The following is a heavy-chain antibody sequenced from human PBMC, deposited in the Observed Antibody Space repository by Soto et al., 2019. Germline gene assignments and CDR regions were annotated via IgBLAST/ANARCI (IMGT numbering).Heavy chain of an antibody. D-gene: IGHD3-9*01. J-gene: IGHJ4*02. CDR3: AGIPYYDIWTGYYKGGFDY. Sequence: EVQLVESGGGLVKPGGSLRLSCAASGFTFSSYSMNWVRQAPGKGLEWVSSISSSSSYIYYADSVKGRFTISRDNAKNSLYLQMNSLRAEDTAVYYCAGIPYYDIWTGYYKGGFDYWGQGTLVTVSS. CDR1: GFTFSSYS. V-gene: IGHV3-21*01. CDR2: ISSSSSYI.